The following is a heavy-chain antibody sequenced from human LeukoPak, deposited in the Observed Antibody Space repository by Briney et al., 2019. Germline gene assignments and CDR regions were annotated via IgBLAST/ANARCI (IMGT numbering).Heavy chain of an antibody. CDR1: GFTFSDYN. D-gene: IGHD3-10*01. CDR2: ISRSGSTK. J-gene: IGHJ3*01. V-gene: IGHV3-11*01. Sequence: GGSLRLSCAASGFTFSDYNMRWIRQAPGKGLEWVSSISRSGSTKYYADSVKGRFTISRDNSKKTLYLQMHSLRAEDTAVYYCVRDGYGSGSYYPYAFDLWGQGTMVTVSS. CDR3: VRDGYGSGSYYPYAFDL.